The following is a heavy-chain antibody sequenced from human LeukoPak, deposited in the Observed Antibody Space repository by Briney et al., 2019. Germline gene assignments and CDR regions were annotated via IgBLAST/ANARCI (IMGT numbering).Heavy chain of an antibody. Sequence: GGSLRLSCAASGFTFSSYWMSWARQAPGKGLEWVANIKQDGSEKYYVDSVKGRFTISRDNAKNSLYLQMNSLRAEDTAVYYCARTAYCGGDCSSPLDAFDIWGQGTMVTVSS. V-gene: IGHV3-7*04. D-gene: IGHD2-21*02. CDR2: IKQDGSEK. J-gene: IGHJ3*02. CDR3: ARTAYCGGDCSSPLDAFDI. CDR1: GFTFSSYW.